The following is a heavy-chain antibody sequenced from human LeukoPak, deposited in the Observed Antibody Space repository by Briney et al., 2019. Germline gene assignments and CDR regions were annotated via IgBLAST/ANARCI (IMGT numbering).Heavy chain of an antibody. CDR3: ARSEGHDFWSGYYTDH. CDR1: GFTFSDYF. V-gene: IGHV3-11*04. D-gene: IGHD3-3*01. Sequence: GGYLRLSCAASGFTFSDYFMSWIRQAPGKGLEWVSYLSSSGTTIYYADSVKGRFTISRDNAKNSLFLQMSSLRAEETAVYYCARSEGHDFWSGYYTDHCGQGTLVTVSS. J-gene: IGHJ4*02. CDR2: LSSSGTTI.